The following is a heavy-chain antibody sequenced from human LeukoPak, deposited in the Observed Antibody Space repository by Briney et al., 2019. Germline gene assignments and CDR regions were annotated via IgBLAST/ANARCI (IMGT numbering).Heavy chain of an antibody. J-gene: IGHJ4*02. D-gene: IGHD3-10*01. CDR3: ARPGSDMVRGATHFDY. V-gene: IGHV3-7*01. Sequence: GGLRLSCAASGFTFSSYWMSWVRQAPGKGLGWVANIKQDGSEKYYVDSVKGRFTISRDNAKNSLYLQMNSLRAEDTAVYYCARPGSDMVRGATHFDYWGQGTLVTVSS. CDR2: IKQDGSEK. CDR1: GFTFSSYW.